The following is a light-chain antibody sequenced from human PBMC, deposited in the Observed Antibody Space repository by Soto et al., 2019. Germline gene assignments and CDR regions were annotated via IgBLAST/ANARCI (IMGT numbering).Light chain of an antibody. CDR1: QSVSSSH. J-gene: IGKJ2*01. V-gene: IGKV3-20*01. CDR2: GAS. CDR3: QQYGGSPLYT. Sequence: DIVLTQSPGTLSLSPGEGATLSCRASQSVSSSHLAWYQQKPGQAPRLVIYGASSRATDIQDRFSGSGSGADFTLTISRLETEDFAVYYCQQYGGSPLYTFGQGTTLEIK.